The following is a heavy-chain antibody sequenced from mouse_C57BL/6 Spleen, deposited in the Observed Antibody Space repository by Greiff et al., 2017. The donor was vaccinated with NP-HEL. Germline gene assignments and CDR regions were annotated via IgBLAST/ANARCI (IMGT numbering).Heavy chain of an antibody. Sequence: VQLQQSGAELVKPGASVKLSCKASGYTFTSYWMHWVKQRPGQGLEWIGMIHPNSGSTNYNEKFKSKATLTVDKSFSTAYMQLSSLTSEDSAVYYGARGGEGDQDAMDYWGQGTSVTVSS. CDR2: IHPNSGST. D-gene: IGHD2-13*01. CDR3: ARGGEGDQDAMDY. J-gene: IGHJ4*01. V-gene: IGHV1-64*01. CDR1: GYTFTSYW.